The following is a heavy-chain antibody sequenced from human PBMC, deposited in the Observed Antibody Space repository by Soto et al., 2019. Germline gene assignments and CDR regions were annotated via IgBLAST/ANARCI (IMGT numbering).Heavy chain of an antibody. V-gene: IGHV3-23*01. Sequence: PGGSLRLSCAASEFTFSSYAMSWVRQAPGKGLEWVSAISGSGISTYYADSVKGRFTISRDNSKNTLYLQMNSLRAEDTAVYYCAKLGYCSSTSCYSRDYYFEYWGQGTLVTVSS. J-gene: IGHJ4*02. CDR3: AKLGYCSSTSCYSRDYYFEY. CDR1: EFTFSSYA. CDR2: ISGSGIST. D-gene: IGHD2-2*01.